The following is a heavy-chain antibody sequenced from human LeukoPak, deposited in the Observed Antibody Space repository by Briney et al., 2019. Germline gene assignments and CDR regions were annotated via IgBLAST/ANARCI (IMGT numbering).Heavy chain of an antibody. Sequence: ASVKVSCKASGGTFSSYAISWVRQAPGQGLEWMGRIIPILGTANYAQKFQGRVTITTDESTSTAYMELSSLRSEDTAVYYCARASITGTRVDYWGQGTLVTVSS. CDR1: GGTFSSYA. CDR2: IIPILGTA. J-gene: IGHJ4*02. CDR3: ARASITGTRVDY. V-gene: IGHV1-69*11. D-gene: IGHD1-20*01.